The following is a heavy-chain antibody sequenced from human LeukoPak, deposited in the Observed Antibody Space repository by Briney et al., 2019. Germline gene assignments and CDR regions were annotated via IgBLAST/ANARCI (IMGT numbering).Heavy chain of an antibody. Sequence: GGSLRLSCAASGFTFSSYSMNWVRQAPGKGLEWVSSISSSSSYIYYADSVKGRFTISRDNAKNSLYLQMDGLRAEDTAVYYCARVYYDSSGYYMDVWGKGTTVTISS. CDR2: ISSSSSYI. V-gene: IGHV3-21*01. CDR3: ARVYYDSSGYYMDV. CDR1: GFTFSSYS. D-gene: IGHD3-22*01. J-gene: IGHJ6*03.